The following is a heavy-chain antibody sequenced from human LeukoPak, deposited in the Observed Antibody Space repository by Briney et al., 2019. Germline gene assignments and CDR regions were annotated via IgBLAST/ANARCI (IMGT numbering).Heavy chain of an antibody. J-gene: IGHJ5*02. D-gene: IGHD1-7*01. CDR1: GYTFSSYA. Sequence: ASVKVSCKASGYTFSSYAMNWVRQAPGQGLEEMGWINTNTVNPTYAQGFTGRFVFSLDTSVSTAYLQISSLKAEDTAVYYCARDRDEMELGSPPWFDPWGQGTLVTVSS. CDR2: INTNTVNP. V-gene: IGHV7-4-1*02. CDR3: ARDRDEMELGSPPWFDP.